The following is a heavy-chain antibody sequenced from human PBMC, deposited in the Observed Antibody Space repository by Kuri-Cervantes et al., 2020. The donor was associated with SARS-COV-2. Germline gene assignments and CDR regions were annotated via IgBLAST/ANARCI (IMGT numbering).Heavy chain of an antibody. Sequence: SVKVSCKASGGTFSSYAISWVRQAPGQGLEWMGGINPIFGTANYAQKFQGRVTITADESTSTTYMELSSLRSEDTAVYYCARAALVVYYYYYYLDVWGKGTTVTVSS. J-gene: IGHJ6*03. CDR1: GGTFSSYA. CDR2: INPIFGTA. V-gene: IGHV1-69*13. CDR3: ARAALVVYYYYYYLDV. D-gene: IGHD2-15*01.